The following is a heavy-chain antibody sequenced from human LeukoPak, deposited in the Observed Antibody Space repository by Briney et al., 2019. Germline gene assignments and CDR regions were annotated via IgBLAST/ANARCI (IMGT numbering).Heavy chain of an antibody. CDR2: ISYDGSNK. Sequence: GGSLRLSCAASGFTFSSYGMHWVRQAPGKGLEWVAVISYDGSNKYYADSVKGRFTISRDNSKNTLYLQMNSLRAEDTAVYYCAKNTYYYGSGIVSQPVDYWGQGTLVTVSS. CDR3: AKNTYYYGSGIVSQPVDY. D-gene: IGHD3-10*01. V-gene: IGHV3-30*18. CDR1: GFTFSSYG. J-gene: IGHJ4*02.